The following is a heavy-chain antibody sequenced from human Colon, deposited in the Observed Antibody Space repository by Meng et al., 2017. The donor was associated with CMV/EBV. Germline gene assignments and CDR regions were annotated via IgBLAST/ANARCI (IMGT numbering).Heavy chain of an antibody. J-gene: IGHJ4*02. CDR1: GFTFSTYA. D-gene: IGHD2-21*01. CDR2: ISGSDGRT. V-gene: IGHV3-23*01. Sequence: ETLSLTCAASGFTFSTYAMNWVRQAPGEGLEWISIISGSDGRTHYADSVKGRFTISRDNSKNTLYLQMNNLRAEDTAIYYCAKDGLSFCGGNCYHYIDDWGRGTLVTVSS. CDR3: AKDGLSFCGGNCYHYIDD.